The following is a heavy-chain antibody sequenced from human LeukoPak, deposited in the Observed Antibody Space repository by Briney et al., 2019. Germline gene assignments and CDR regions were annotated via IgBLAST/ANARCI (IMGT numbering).Heavy chain of an antibody. D-gene: IGHD2-21*02. J-gene: IGHJ4*02. V-gene: IGHV1-8*03. CDR2: INPDTGDK. Sequence: GASVKVSCKPSGYTFTNYHINWVRQASGQGLEWMTWINPDTGDKGYARKFQDRVTITTDTSISTAYMELSSLSSEDTAVYFCARTTSMTASGYDYWGQGTLVTVSS. CDR3: ARTTSMTASGYDY. CDR1: GYTFTNYH.